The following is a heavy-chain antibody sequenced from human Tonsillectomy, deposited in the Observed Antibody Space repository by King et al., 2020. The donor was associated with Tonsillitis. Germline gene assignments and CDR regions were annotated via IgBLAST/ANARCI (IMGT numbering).Heavy chain of an antibody. CDR1: GFTFSSYW. Sequence: VQLVESGGGLVQPGGSLRLSCVASGFTFSSYWMSWVRQAPGKGLEWVANIKQDGSEKYYVDSVEGRFTISRDNAKNSLYLQMNSLRGEDTAVYYCAREAGDYWGQGTLVTVSS. V-gene: IGHV3-7*01. CDR3: AREAGDY. CDR2: IKQDGSEK. J-gene: IGHJ4*02.